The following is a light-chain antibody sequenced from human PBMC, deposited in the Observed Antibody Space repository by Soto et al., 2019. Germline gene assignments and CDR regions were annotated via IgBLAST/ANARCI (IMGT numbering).Light chain of an antibody. CDR1: QSVSSSY. CDR3: QQYNNWPPST. CDR2: GAS. J-gene: IGKJ1*01. V-gene: IGKV3-15*01. Sequence: VLTQAPGTLSLSPGERATLSCRASQSVSSSYLAWYQQKPGQAPRLLIYGASTRATGIPARFSGSGSGTEFTLTISSLQSEDFAVYYCQQYNNWPPSTFGQGTKVDIK.